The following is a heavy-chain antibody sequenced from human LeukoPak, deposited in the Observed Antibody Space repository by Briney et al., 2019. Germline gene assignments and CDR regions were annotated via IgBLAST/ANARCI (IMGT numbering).Heavy chain of an antibody. V-gene: IGHV4-34*01. Sequence: SETLSLTCAVYGGSFSGYYWTWIRQPPGKGLEWIGEINHSRSTKYSPSLKSRVTISVDTSKNQFSLKLSSVTAADTAVYYCARRVGRWFGERAYYYNYMDVWGKGTTVTVSS. CDR1: GGSFSGYY. CDR2: INHSRST. CDR3: ARRVGRWFGERAYYYNYMDV. J-gene: IGHJ6*03. D-gene: IGHD3-10*01.